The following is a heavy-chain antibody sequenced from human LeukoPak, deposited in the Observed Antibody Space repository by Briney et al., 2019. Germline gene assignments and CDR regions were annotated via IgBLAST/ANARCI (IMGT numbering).Heavy chain of an antibody. CDR1: GGSISSYY. J-gene: IGHJ5*02. Sequence: SETLSLTCTVSGGSISSYYWSWIRQPAGKGLEWIGRIYTSGSTNYNPSLKSRVTMSVDTSKNQFSLKLSSVTAADTAVYYCARGSGHWNWSQYNWFDPWGQGTLVTVSS. V-gene: IGHV4-4*07. CDR3: ARGSGHWNWSQYNWFDP. D-gene: IGHD1-7*01. CDR2: IYTSGST.